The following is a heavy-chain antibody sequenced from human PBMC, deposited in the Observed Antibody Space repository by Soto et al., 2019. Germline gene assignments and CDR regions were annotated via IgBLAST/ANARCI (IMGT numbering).Heavy chain of an antibody. V-gene: IGHV4-31*03. CDR2: IYYSGST. CDR3: ARSSIAVAGLFDY. CDR1: GGSISRGGYY. D-gene: IGHD6-19*01. J-gene: IGHJ4*02. Sequence: SETLSLTCTVSGGSISRGGYYWSLIRQHPGKGLEWIGYIYYSGSTYYNPSLKSRVTISVDTSKNQFSLKLSSVTAADTAVYYCARSSIAVAGLFDYWGQGTLVTVSS.